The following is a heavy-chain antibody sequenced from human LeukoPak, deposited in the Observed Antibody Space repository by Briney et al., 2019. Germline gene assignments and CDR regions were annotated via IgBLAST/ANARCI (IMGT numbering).Heavy chain of an antibody. D-gene: IGHD2-2*01. V-gene: IGHV1-2*02. CDR1: GYTFTGYY. J-gene: IGHJ6*03. CDR2: INPNSGGT. CDR3: ARADSVPAGDYHYWYMDV. Sequence: RASVKVSCKASGYTFTGYYMHWVPHDPRQGLQWMGWINPNSGGTDYAQKFQGRVTMTRDTSISTVYMELSSLRSDDTAVYYRARADSVPAGDYHYWYMDVWGKGTTVTVSS.